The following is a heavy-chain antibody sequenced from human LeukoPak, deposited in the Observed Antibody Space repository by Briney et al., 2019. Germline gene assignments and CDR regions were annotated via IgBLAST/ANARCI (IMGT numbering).Heavy chain of an antibody. CDR3: ATPARYSSGWCFDY. D-gene: IGHD6-19*01. Sequence: GASVKVSCKASGYTFTNSAIHWVRQAPGQRLEWMGWINAGNGNTKYSQKSQGRVTITRDTSASTAYMELSSLRSEDTAVYYCATPARYSSGWCFDYWGQGTLVTVSS. CDR2: INAGNGNT. CDR1: GYTFTNSA. J-gene: IGHJ4*02. V-gene: IGHV1-3*01.